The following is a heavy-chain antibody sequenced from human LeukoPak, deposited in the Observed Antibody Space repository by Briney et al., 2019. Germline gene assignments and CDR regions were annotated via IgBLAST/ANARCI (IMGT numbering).Heavy chain of an antibody. V-gene: IGHV4-4*07. Sequence: KASETLSLTCTGSGGSISSYYWSWIRQPAGKGLEWIGRIYTSESTNYNPSLESRGTMSVDTSKNQFSLKLSSVTAADTAVFYCARETGGYAFDIWGQGTMVTVSS. CDR2: IYTSEST. CDR1: GGSISSYY. CDR3: ARETGGYAFDI. J-gene: IGHJ3*02. D-gene: IGHD7-27*01.